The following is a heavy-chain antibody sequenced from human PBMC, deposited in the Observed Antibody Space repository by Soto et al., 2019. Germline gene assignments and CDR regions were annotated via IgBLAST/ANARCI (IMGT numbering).Heavy chain of an antibody. CDR2: ISSTGTYL. Sequence: GSLRLACAAAVFTFSAYNIYWVRQAPGKGLEWVSFISSTGTYLNYAASVKGRFTISRDNANSSVFLQMDNLSAEDTAVYYCARQLHFGELSLGFWGQGTLVTVSS. D-gene: IGHD3-10*01. J-gene: IGHJ4*02. V-gene: IGHV3-21*01. CDR1: VFTFSAYN. CDR3: ARQLHFGELSLGF.